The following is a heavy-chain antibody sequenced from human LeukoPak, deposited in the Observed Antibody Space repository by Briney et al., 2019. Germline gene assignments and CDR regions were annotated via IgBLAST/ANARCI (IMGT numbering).Heavy chain of an antibody. D-gene: IGHD3-10*01. CDR1: GFTFSSYE. J-gene: IGHJ6*04. CDR3: MGAGRITMVRGVMNGMDV. V-gene: IGHV3-48*03. Sequence: PGGSLGLSCAASGFTFSSYEMNWVRQAPGKGLEWVSYISSSGSTIYYADSVKGRFTISRDNAKNSLYLQMNSLRAEDTAVYYCMGAGRITMVRGVMNGMDVWGKGTTVTVSS. CDR2: ISSSGSTI.